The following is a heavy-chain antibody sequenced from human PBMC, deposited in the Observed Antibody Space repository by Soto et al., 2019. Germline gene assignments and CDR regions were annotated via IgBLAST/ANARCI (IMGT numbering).Heavy chain of an antibody. Sequence: GGSLRLSCAASGFTFSSYAMSWVRQAPGKGLEWVSAISGSGGSTYYADSVKGRFTISRDNSKNTLYLQMNSLRAEDTAVYYCAKLSDMYVVVIHCDYWGQGTLVTVSS. D-gene: IGHD3-22*01. CDR1: GFTFSSYA. V-gene: IGHV3-23*01. CDR3: AKLSDMYVVVIHCDY. J-gene: IGHJ4*02. CDR2: ISGSGGST.